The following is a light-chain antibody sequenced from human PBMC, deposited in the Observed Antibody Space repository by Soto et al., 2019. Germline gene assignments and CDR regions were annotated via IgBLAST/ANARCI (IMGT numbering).Light chain of an antibody. V-gene: IGKV3D-20*01. CDR1: QSVSSSY. J-gene: IGKJ4*01. CDR2: DAS. Sequence: EIVLTQSPATLSLSPGERATLSCGASQSVSSSYLAWYQQKPGLAPRLLIYDASSRATGIPGRFGGMGSGTQFTLTITSLQSEDSAVYYCQQYHKWPPLTFGGGTKVDIK. CDR3: QQYHKWPPLT.